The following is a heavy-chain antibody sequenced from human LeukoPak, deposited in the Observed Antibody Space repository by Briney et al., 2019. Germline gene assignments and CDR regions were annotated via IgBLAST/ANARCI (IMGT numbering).Heavy chain of an antibody. J-gene: IGHJ4*02. CDR1: GFTLSSYA. CDR2: ISYDGSNK. V-gene: IGHV3-30*14. Sequence: GRSLRLSCAASGFTLSSYAMHWVRQAPGKGLEWVAVISYDGSNKYYADSVKGRFTISRDNSKNTLYLQMNSLRAEDTAVYYCARRAGAYSHPYDYWGQGTLVTVSS. D-gene: IGHD4/OR15-4a*01. CDR3: ARRAGAYSHPYDY.